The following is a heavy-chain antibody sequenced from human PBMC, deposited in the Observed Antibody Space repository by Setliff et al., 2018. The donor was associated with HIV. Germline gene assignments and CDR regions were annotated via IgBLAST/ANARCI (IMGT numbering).Heavy chain of an antibody. CDR3: ARGRFVGFDY. D-gene: IGHD3-16*02. V-gene: IGHV4-61*09. CDR2: ISTSGTT. CDR1: GDSITSGTYY. J-gene: IGHJ4*02. Sequence: SETLSLTCTVSGDSITSGTYYWSWIRQPAGMRLEWIGHISTSGTTNYNPSLKSRVTISADTSKSQFSLKLTSVTAADTAVYYCARGRFVGFDYWGQGTLVTVSS.